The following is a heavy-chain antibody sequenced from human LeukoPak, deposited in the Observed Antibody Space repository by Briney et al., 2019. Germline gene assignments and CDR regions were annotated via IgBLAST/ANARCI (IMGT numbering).Heavy chain of an antibody. V-gene: IGHV4-59*01. CDR2: IYYSGST. CDR1: GGSISSYH. J-gene: IGHJ4*02. Sequence: SETLSLTCTVSGGSISSYHWSWIRRPPGKGLEWIGYIYYSGSTHYSPSLKSRVTISVDTSKNQFSLRLSSVTAADTAVYYCARDGGGKYYFDYWGQGTLVTVSS. D-gene: IGHD3-16*01. CDR3: ARDGGGKYYFDY.